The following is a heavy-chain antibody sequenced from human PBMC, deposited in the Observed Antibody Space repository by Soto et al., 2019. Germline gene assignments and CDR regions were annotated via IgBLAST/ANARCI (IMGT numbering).Heavy chain of an antibody. CDR2: ISGSGGST. CDR1: EFKIRSLA. D-gene: IGHD2-15*01. J-gene: IGHJ4*02. CDR3: AKVIVVVVAAPGYFDY. Sequence: HCSRAAEFKIRSLAMSRIIKKPGKGLEWVSAISGSGGSTYYADSVKGRFTISRDNSKNTLYLQMNSLRAEDTAVYYCAKVIVVVVAAPGYFDYWGQGTLVTVSS. V-gene: IGHV3-23*01.